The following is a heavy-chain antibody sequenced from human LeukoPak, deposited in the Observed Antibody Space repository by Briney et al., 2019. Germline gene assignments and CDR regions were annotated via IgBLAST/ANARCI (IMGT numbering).Heavy chain of an antibody. CDR2: INWNGGST. CDR3: ARGEDSPFDY. V-gene: IGHV3-20*04. CDR1: GLTFSSYW. D-gene: IGHD3-22*01. Sequence: GGSVRLSCAASGLTFSSYWMHWVSQAPGKGLEWVSGINWNGGSTGYADSVKGRFTISRDNAKNSLYLQMNSLRAEDTALYYCARGEDSPFDYWGQGTLVTVSS. J-gene: IGHJ4*02.